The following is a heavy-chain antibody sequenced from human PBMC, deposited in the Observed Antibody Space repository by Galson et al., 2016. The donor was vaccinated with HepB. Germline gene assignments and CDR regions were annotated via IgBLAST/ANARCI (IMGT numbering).Heavy chain of an antibody. J-gene: IGHJ4*02. CDR2: LYASGKT. CDR1: GFIVSSNY. V-gene: IGHV3-53*01. D-gene: IGHD2-21*01. Sequence: SLRLSCAASGFIVSSNYMNWVRQAPGNGLEWVSVLYASGKTYYADSVKGRFTTSRDNSKNILFLQMNSLRAEDTAVYYCTRGWIREYSSGNGGGNGGDHWGQGTLVTVSS. CDR3: TRGWIREYSSGNGGGNGGDH.